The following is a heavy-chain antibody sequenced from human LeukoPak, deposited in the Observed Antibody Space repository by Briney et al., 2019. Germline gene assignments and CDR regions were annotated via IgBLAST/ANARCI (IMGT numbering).Heavy chain of an antibody. CDR3: VKAGAASGARPWYFDL. V-gene: IGHV3-30*18. J-gene: IGHJ2*01. CDR2: ISYDGSNK. Sequence: GGSLRLSCAASGFTFSSYWVTWVRQAPGKGLEWVALISYDGSNKYYADSVKGRFTISRDNSKNTLYLQMNSLRVEDTAVYYCVKAGAASGARPWYFDLWGRGTLVTVSS. CDR1: GFTFSSYW. D-gene: IGHD3-10*01.